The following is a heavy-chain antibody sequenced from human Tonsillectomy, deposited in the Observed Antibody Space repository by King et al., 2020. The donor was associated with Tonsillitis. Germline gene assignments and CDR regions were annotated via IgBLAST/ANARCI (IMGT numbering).Heavy chain of an antibody. J-gene: IGHJ4*02. CDR1: GYTFMSYG. CDR3: ARDVGSEGGKAYYYDSPYPDY. Sequence: VQLVQSGAEVKKPGASVKVSCKASGYTFMSYGFSWVRQAPGQGLEWMGWISAYNGNTIYAQKIKGRVTMTTDTTTSTAHMELRSLTSDDTAVYYCARDVGSEGGKAYYYDSPYPDYWGQGTLVAVSS. V-gene: IGHV1-18*01. D-gene: IGHD3-22*01. CDR2: ISAYNGNT.